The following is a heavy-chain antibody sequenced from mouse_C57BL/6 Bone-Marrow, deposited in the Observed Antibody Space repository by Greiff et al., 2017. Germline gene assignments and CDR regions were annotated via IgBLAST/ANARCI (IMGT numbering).Heavy chain of an antibody. D-gene: IGHD1-1*01. J-gene: IGHJ1*03. Sequence: EVKLMESEGGLVQPGSSMKLSCTASGFTFSDYYMAWVRQVPEKGLEWVANINYDGSSTYYLDSLKSRFIISRDNAKNILYLQMSSLKSEDTATYYCARAAHYYGSSYHGYFDVWGTGTTVTVSS. V-gene: IGHV5-16*01. CDR1: GFTFSDYY. CDR2: INYDGSST. CDR3: ARAAHYYGSSYHGYFDV.